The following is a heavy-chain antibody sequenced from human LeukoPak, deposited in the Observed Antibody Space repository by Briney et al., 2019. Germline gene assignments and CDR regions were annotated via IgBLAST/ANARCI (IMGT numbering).Heavy chain of an antibody. CDR2: INPNSGGT. CDR3: ARVRYYYGSGSYYSIDY. D-gene: IGHD3-10*01. J-gene: IGHJ4*02. V-gene: IGHV1-2*02. CDR1: GYTFTGYY. Sequence: VASVKVSCKASGYTFTGYYMHWVRQAPGQGLEWMGWINPNSGGTNYAQKFQGRVTMTRDTSISTAYMELSRPRSDDTAVYYCARVRYYYGSGSYYSIDYWGQGTLVTVSS.